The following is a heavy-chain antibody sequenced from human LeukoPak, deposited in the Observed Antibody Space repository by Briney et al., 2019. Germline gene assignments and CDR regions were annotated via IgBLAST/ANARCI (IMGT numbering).Heavy chain of an antibody. Sequence: ASVKVSCTASGYTFTSYYIHWVRQAPGQGLEWMGIINPSGGSTSYAQKFQGRVTMTTDTSTSTVYMELSSLKSEDTAVYYCARDPPYSSVARRFDYWGQGTLVTVSS. V-gene: IGHV1-46*01. CDR3: ARDPPYSSVARRFDY. CDR1: GYTFTSYY. D-gene: IGHD6-19*01. CDR2: INPSGGST. J-gene: IGHJ4*02.